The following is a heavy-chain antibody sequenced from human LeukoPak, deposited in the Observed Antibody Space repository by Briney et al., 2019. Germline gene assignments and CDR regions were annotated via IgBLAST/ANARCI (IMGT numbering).Heavy chain of an antibody. CDR2: INWSGGST. D-gene: IGHD2-2*01. CDR3: ARAPITSPFYFDY. J-gene: IGHJ4*02. Sequence: GGSRRLSFTASGFAFDKHGMSWVRQFPGKGLDWVSGINWSGGSTGYADPLRGRFTISRDNAKNSLYLQMDSLRAEDTALYYCARAPITSPFYFDYWGQGTLVTVSS. V-gene: IGHV3-20*03. CDR1: GFAFDKHG.